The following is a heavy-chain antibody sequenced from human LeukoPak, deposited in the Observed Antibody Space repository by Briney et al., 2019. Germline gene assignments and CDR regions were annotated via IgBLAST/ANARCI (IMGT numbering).Heavy chain of an antibody. CDR2: INPNSGGT. CDR1: GYTFTGYY. J-gene: IGHJ6*02. CDR3: ASHGVYYYYGMDV. V-gene: IGHV1-2*02. Sequence: ASVKVSCKASGYTFTGYYMHWVRQVPGQGLEWMGWINPNSGGTNYAQKFQGRVTMTRDTSISTAYMGLSRLRSDDTAVYYCASHGVYYYYGMDVWGQGTTVTVSS. D-gene: IGHD3-16*01.